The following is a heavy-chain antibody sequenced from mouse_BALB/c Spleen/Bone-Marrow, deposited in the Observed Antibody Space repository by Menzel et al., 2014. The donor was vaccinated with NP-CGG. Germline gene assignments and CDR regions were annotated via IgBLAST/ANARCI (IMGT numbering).Heavy chain of an antibody. CDR2: IWAGGST. CDR3: ARAHYDYVLFDY. J-gene: IGHJ2*01. D-gene: IGHD2-4*01. V-gene: IGHV2-9*02. CDR1: GFSLTTYG. Sequence: VKLVESGPGLVAPSQSLSITCTVSGFSLTTYGVHWFRQPPGKGLEWLGVIWAGGSTNYNSALMSRLSISKDNSKSQVFLKMNSLQTDDTAMYYCARAHYDYVLFDYWGQGTTLTVSS.